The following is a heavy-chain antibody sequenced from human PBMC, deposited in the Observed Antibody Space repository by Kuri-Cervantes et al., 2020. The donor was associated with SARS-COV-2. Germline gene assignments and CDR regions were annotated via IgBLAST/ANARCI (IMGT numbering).Heavy chain of an antibody. V-gene: IGHV3-23*01. J-gene: IGHJ3*02. Sequence: GESLKISCAASGFTFDDYAMSWVRQAPGEGLEWVSGISGSGGSTYYADSVKGRFTISRDNSKNTLYLQMNSLRAEDTAVYYCAKDGTGENYDAFDIWGQGTMVTVSS. D-gene: IGHD7-27*01. CDR2: ISGSGGST. CDR3: AKDGTGENYDAFDI. CDR1: GFTFDDYA.